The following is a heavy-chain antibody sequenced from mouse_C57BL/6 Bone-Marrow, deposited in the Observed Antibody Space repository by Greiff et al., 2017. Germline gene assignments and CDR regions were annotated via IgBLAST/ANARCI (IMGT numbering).Heavy chain of an antibody. V-gene: IGHV12-3*01. CDR3: AGVSYYYGSSPWYFDV. D-gene: IGHD1-1*01. CDR1: GFPITSGYY. CDR2: ITHSGET. J-gene: IGHJ1*03. Sequence: QVQLQQSGPGLVKPSQSLFLTCSITGFPITSGYYWIWIRQSPGKPLEWMGYITHSGETFYNPSLQSPISITRETSKNQFFLQLNSVTTEDTAMYYCAGVSYYYGSSPWYFDVWGTGTTVTVSS.